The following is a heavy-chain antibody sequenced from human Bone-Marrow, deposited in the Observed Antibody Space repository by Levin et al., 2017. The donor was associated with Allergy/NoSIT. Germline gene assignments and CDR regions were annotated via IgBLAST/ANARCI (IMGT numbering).Heavy chain of an antibody. CDR2: IYYSGTT. Sequence: PSETLSLTCTVSGGPISRSSYYWGWIRQPPGKGLEWIGNIYYSGTTYDNPSLKSRATISVDTAKNHFSLKLTSVTATDTAMYYCATKMGLATSGVAFDIWGQGTMVIVSS. V-gene: IGHV4-39*02. J-gene: IGHJ3*02. CDR3: ATKMGLATSGVAFDI. D-gene: IGHD2-8*01. CDR1: GGPISRSSYY.